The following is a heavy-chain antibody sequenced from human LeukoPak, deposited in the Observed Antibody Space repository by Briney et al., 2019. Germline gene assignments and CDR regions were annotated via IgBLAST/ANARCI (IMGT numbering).Heavy chain of an antibody. CDR2: INWNGDST. Sequence: GGSLRLSCAASGFTFDDYGMSWVRRAPGKGLEWVSGINWNGDSTNYADSVKGRFTISRDNAKNSLYLQVNSLRAEDTALYYCARGFYYDSGATWXAFNIWGQGXMVTVFS. J-gene: IGHJ3*02. V-gene: IGHV3-20*04. CDR3: ARGFYYDSGATWXAFNI. D-gene: IGHD3-22*01. CDR1: GFTFDDYG.